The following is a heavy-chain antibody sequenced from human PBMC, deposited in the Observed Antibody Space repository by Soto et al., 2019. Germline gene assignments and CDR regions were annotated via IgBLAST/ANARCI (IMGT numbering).Heavy chain of an antibody. CDR2: ISSSSSYI. CDR3: ARARTVTTRSYYYGMDA. Sequence: EVQLVESGGGLVKPGGSLRLSCAASGFTFSSYSMNWVRQAPGKGLEWVSSISSSSSYIYYADSVKGRFTISRDNAKNPLYLQMNSLRAEGTAVYYCARARTVTTRSYYYGMDAWGQGTTVTVSS. D-gene: IGHD4-17*01. V-gene: IGHV3-21*01. J-gene: IGHJ6*02. CDR1: GFTFSSYS.